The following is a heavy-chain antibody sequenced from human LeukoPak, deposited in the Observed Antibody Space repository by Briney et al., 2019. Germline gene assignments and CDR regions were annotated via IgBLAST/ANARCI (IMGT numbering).Heavy chain of an antibody. J-gene: IGHJ5*02. CDR1: GFTFSSYA. V-gene: IGHV3-23*01. Sequence: PGGSLRLSCAASGFTFSSYAMSWVRQAPGKGLEWVSAISGSGGSTYYADSVKGRFTISRDNSKNTLYLQMNGLRAEDTAVCYCAKETSAYSSGWYVLPPNWFDPWGQGTLVTVSS. CDR3: AKETSAYSSGWYVLPPNWFDP. CDR2: ISGSGGST. D-gene: IGHD6-19*01.